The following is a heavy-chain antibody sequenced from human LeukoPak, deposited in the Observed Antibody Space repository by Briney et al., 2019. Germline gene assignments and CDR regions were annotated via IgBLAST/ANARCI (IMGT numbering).Heavy chain of an antibody. CDR2: IYPGDSDT. V-gene: IGHV5-51*01. CDR1: GYILTNYW. CDR3: ARPNYDILTGSTAFDY. J-gene: IGHJ4*02. Sequence: GESLKISCKASGYILTNYWIGWVRQMSGKGLEWMGIIYPGDSDTRYSPSFQGQVTISVDKSISTAYLQWSSLKASDTAMYYCARPNYDILTGSTAFDYWGQGTLITVSS. D-gene: IGHD3-9*01.